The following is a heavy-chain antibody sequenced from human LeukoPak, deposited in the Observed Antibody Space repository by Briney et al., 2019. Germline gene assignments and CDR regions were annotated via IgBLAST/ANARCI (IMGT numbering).Heavy chain of an antibody. Sequence: GGSLRLSCAASGFTVSNAWMSWVRQAPGKGLEWVGRIKSKTDGETTDYAAPVKGRFTISRDDSKNTLYLQMNSLKTEDTAVYYCTTVYSDSGGFYFNYCDYWGQGTLVTVSS. V-gene: IGHV3-15*01. CDR2: IKSKTDGETT. D-gene: IGHD3-22*01. CDR3: TTVYSDSGGFYFNYCDY. J-gene: IGHJ4*02. CDR1: GFTVSNAW.